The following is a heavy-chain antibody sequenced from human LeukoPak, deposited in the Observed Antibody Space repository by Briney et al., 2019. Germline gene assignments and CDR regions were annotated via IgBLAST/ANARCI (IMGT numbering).Heavy chain of an antibody. V-gene: IGHV5-51*01. J-gene: IGHJ4*02. CDR1: GYSFSDYW. Sequence: GESLKISCKGSGYSFSDYWTGWVRQMPGKGLEWVGIINPRDAEIRYSPSFQGQVSISVDRSIDTAYRQWSGLQASDTAVYYCAGHTPYSSGYSYWGQGTLVTVSS. D-gene: IGHD3-22*01. CDR3: AGHTPYSSGYSY. CDR2: INPRDAEI.